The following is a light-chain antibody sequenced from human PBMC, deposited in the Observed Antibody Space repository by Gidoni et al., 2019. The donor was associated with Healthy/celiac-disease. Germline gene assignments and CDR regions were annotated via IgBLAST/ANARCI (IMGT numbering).Light chain of an antibody. Sequence: QSALNQPAAVAGSTGQSITSSCTGTSSDVGCYNYVSWYQQNPGKAPNLLLYEVSTRASGVPYRVSGSKSCNTASLTISGLQAEDESDYYCSSYTSSSTLVFGGGTKLTVL. CDR1: SSDVGCYNY. J-gene: IGLJ2*01. CDR2: EVS. V-gene: IGLV2-14*01. CDR3: SSYTSSSTLV.